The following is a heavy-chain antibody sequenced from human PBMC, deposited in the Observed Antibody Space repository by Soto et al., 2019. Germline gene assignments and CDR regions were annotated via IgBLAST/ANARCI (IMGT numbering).Heavy chain of an antibody. CDR2: IYYSGST. Sequence: PSETLSLTCTVSGGSISSYYWSWIRQPPGKGLEWIGYIYYSGSTNYNPSLKSRVTISVDTSKNQFYLKLSSVNAADTAVYYCARDLLGSGWWRVGAFDIWGQGTMVTVSS. D-gene: IGHD6-19*01. J-gene: IGHJ3*02. V-gene: IGHV4-59*01. CDR3: ARDLLGSGWWRVGAFDI. CDR1: GGSISSYY.